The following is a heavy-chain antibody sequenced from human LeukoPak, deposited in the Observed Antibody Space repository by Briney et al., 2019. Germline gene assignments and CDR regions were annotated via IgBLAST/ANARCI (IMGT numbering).Heavy chain of an antibody. Sequence: PGGSLRLSCAASGFTFSSFWMHWVRQAPGKGLEGVSSIKGDGSSTDYADSVKGRFTISRDNSENTLSLLMNSLRAEDTAIYYCAKLVGTGTPPTDYWGQGTLVTVSS. CDR3: AKLVGTGTPPTDY. J-gene: IGHJ4*02. D-gene: IGHD1-1*01. CDR1: GFTFSSFW. V-gene: IGHV3-23*01. CDR2: IKGDGSST.